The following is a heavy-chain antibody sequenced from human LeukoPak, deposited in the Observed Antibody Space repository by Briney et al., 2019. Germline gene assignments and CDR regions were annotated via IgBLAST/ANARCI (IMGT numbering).Heavy chain of an antibody. Sequence: SETLSLTCAVYGGSFSSYYWSWIRQPAGKGLEWIGRIYTSGSTNYNPSLKSRVTMSVDTSKNQFSLKLSSVTAADTAVYYCARDLEDSSGYYRGGDAFDIWGQGTMVTVSS. CDR1: GGSFSSYY. J-gene: IGHJ3*02. CDR3: ARDLEDSSGYYRGGDAFDI. D-gene: IGHD3-22*01. V-gene: IGHV4-4*07. CDR2: IYTSGST.